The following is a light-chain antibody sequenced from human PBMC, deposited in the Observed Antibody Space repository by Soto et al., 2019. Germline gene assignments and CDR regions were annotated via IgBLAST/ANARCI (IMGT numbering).Light chain of an antibody. J-gene: IGKJ4*01. CDR3: QQSYSTPPT. Sequence: DIQMTQSPSSLSASVGDRVTITCRASQSITNYLNWYQQKPGKAPNLLIHATSNLQSGVPSRFSGSRSWTAFTLTISSLQPEDFATYYCQQSYSTPPTFGGGTKVEIK. CDR2: ATS. V-gene: IGKV1-39*01. CDR1: QSITNY.